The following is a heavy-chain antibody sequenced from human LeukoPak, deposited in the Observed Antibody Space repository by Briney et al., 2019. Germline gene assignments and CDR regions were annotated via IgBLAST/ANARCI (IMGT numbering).Heavy chain of an antibody. CDR3: ARQGECSSTSCYRRSWFDP. CDR1: GGSISSYY. CDR2: IYHSGST. Sequence: PSETLSLTCTVSGGSISSYYWSWIRQPPGKGLEWIGYIYHSGSTNYNPSLKSRVTISVDTSKNQFSLKLSSVTAADTAVYYCARQGECSSTSCYRRSWFDPWGQGTLVTVSS. V-gene: IGHV4-59*08. D-gene: IGHD2-2*01. J-gene: IGHJ5*02.